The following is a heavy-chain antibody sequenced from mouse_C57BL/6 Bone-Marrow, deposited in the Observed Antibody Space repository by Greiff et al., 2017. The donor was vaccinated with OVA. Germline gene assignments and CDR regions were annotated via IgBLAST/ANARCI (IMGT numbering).Heavy chain of an antibody. D-gene: IGHD2-1*01. J-gene: IGHJ3*01. CDR3: ARWGYYGNYLFAN. CDR1: GYTFTSYW. CDR2: IDPSDSYT. V-gene: IGHV1-69*01. Sequence: VQLQQPGAELVMPGASVKLSCKASGYTFTSYWMHWVKQRPGQGLEWIGEIDPSDSYTNYNQKFKGKSTLTVDKSSSTAYMQLSSLTSEDSAVYYCARWGYYGNYLFANWGQGTLVTVSA.